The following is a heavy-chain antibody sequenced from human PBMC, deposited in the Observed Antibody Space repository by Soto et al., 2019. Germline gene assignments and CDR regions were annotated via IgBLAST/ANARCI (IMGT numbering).Heavy chain of an antibody. J-gene: IGHJ4*02. CDR1: GFTFSSHA. D-gene: IGHD6-13*01. Sequence: GGSLRLSCEASGFTFSSHAMSWVRQAPGKGLEWVSAISGSDAGTFDADSVRGRFTISRDNSKNTLYLHMTSLRVEDTAIYYCTKYPCARSSCYFDFWGQGSLVTVSS. CDR2: ISGSDAGT. CDR3: TKYPCARSSCYFDF. V-gene: IGHV3-23*01.